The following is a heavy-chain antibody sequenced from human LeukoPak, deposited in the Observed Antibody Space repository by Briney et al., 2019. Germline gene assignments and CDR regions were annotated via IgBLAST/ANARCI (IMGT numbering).Heavy chain of an antibody. V-gene: IGHV3-7*01. J-gene: IGHJ4*02. CDR1: GSTFSNYW. CDR3: ARGQQQLVL. CDR2: IKTDGSEK. Sequence: GGSLRLSCEGSGSTFSNYWMGWVRQAPGKGLQWVANIKTDGSEKYYVDSVKGRFTISRDNAKNSLYLQMNSLRAEDTAVYYCARGQQQLVLWGQGTLVTVSS. D-gene: IGHD6-13*01.